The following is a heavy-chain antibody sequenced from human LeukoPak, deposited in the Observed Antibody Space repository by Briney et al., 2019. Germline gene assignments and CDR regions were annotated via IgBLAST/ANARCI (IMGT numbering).Heavy chain of an antibody. D-gene: IGHD3-22*01. CDR3: ARGQFRLSDYDSSGFDY. V-gene: IGHV3-23*01. Sequence: GGSLRLSCAVSGFTFSSYDMSWVRQAPGKGLEWVSGISGSGVSTYYADSVKGRFTISRDNSKNTLYLQMNSLRAEDTAVYYCARGQFRLSDYDSSGFDYWGQGTLVTVSS. CDR1: GFTFSSYD. J-gene: IGHJ4*02. CDR2: ISGSGVST.